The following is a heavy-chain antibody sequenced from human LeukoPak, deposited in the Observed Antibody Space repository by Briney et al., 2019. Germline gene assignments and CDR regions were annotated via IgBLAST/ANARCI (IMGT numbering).Heavy chain of an antibody. CDR2: ICSGGST. CDR3: ARDTNGDVGGFDY. Sequence: GGSLRLSCAASGFTVSSNYMSWVRQAPGKGLEWVSVICSGGSTYYADSVKGRFTISRDNSKNTLYLQMNSLRAEDTAVYYCARDTNGDVGGFDYWGQGTLVTVSS. D-gene: IGHD2-8*01. V-gene: IGHV3-66*02. J-gene: IGHJ4*02. CDR1: GFTVSSNY.